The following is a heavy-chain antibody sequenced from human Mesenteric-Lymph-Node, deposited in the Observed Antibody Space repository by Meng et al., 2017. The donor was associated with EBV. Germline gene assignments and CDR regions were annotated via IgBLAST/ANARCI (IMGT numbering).Heavy chain of an antibody. Sequence: QLVSPGAEVNKPGDSVKVSCKTSGYSFSSFFIHWARQAPGQGLEWMGIVDPSGRRTRYAQQFQGRVTMTSDVYTTTVYMELSSLRSEDTAVYSCARDDDYGDNLGDFWGQGTLVTVSS. V-gene: IGHV1-46*01. J-gene: IGHJ1*01. D-gene: IGHD4-17*01. CDR2: VDPSGRRT. CDR3: ARDDDYGDNLGDF. CDR1: GYSFSSFF.